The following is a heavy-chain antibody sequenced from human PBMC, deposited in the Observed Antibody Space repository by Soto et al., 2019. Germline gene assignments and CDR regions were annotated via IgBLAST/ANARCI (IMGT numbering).Heavy chain of an antibody. CDR1: GFTFSSYA. D-gene: IGHD6-6*01. Sequence: GGSLRLSCAASGFTFSSYAMSWVRQAPGKGLEWVSAISGSGGSTYYADSVKGRFTISRDNSKNTLYLQMNSLRAEDTAVYYCAKGGPPYSSSIGWFDPWGQGTLVTVSS. J-gene: IGHJ5*02. CDR2: ISGSGGST. V-gene: IGHV3-23*01. CDR3: AKGGPPYSSSIGWFDP.